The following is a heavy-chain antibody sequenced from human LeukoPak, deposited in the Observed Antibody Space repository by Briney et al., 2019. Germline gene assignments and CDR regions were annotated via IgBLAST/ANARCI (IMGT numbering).Heavy chain of an antibody. CDR3: ARGQYSGYF. V-gene: IGHV4-59*01. CDR1: GCSITSYY. D-gene: IGHD5-12*01. Sequence: SETLSLTCTVSGCSITSYYWSWIRQPPGKGLEWIGYIHYSGSTNYNPSLKSRVTISVDTSKNQFSLKLTSVTAADTAVYYCARGQYSGYFWGQGTLVTVSS. J-gene: IGHJ4*02. CDR2: IHYSGST.